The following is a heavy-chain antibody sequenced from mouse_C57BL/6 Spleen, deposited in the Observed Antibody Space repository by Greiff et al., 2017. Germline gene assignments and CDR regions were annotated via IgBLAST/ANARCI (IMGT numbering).Heavy chain of an antibody. V-gene: IGHV1-26*01. CDR3: ARSGYDYDGNFDY. CDR2: INPNNGGT. CDR1: GYTFTDYY. D-gene: IGHD2-4*01. J-gene: IGHJ2*01. Sequence: VQLKESGPELVKPGASVKISCKASGYTFTDYYMNWVKQSHGKSLEWIGDINPNNGGTSYNQKFKGKATLTVDKSSSTAYMELRSLTSEDSAVYYCARSGYDYDGNFDYWGQGTTLTVSS.